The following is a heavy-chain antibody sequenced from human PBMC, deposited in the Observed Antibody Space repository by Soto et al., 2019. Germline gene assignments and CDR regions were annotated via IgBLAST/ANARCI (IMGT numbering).Heavy chain of an antibody. V-gene: IGHV1-18*01. J-gene: IGHJ4*02. CDR3: ARDLAAGTCDY. CDR2: ISAYNGNT. CDR1: GYTFTSYA. D-gene: IGHD6-13*01. Sequence: ASVKVSCKASGYTFTSYAISWVRQAPGQGLEWMGWISAYNGNTNYAQKLQSRVTMTTDTSTSTAFMELRSLRSDDTAVYYCARDLAAGTCDYWGQGTLVTVSA.